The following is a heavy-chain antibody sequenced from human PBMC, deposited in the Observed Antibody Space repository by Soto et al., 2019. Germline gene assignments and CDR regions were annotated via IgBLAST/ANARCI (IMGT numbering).Heavy chain of an antibody. Sequence: GESLKISCAASGFTFSNYWMHWVRQAPGKGLVWVSRINSDGSSTSYADFVKGRFTISRDNAKNTLSLQMTSLRAEDTAVYYCARETRYDSSGYYYEGFDYWGQGALVTVSS. CDR1: GFTFSNYW. D-gene: IGHD3-22*01. J-gene: IGHJ4*02. V-gene: IGHV3-74*01. CDR2: INSDGSST. CDR3: ARETRYDSSGYYYEGFDY.